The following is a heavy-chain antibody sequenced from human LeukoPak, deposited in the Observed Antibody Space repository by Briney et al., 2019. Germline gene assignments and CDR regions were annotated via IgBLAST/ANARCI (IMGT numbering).Heavy chain of an antibody. CDR1: GFTFSTYW. CDR3: ARDIKAYYDILTGYYNY. V-gene: IGHV3-7*03. J-gene: IGHJ4*02. Sequence: GGSLRLSCAASGFTFSTYWMNWVRQAPGKGLEWLVNIKQDGSEKYYVDSVKGRFTISRDNAKNSLYLQMNSLRAEDTAVYYCARDIKAYYDILTGYYNYWGQGTLVTVSS. D-gene: IGHD3-9*01. CDR2: IKQDGSEK.